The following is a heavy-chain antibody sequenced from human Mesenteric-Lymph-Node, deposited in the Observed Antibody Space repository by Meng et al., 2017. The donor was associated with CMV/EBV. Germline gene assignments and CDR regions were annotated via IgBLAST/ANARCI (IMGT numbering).Heavy chain of an antibody. D-gene: IGHD3-22*01. V-gene: IGHV3-48*04. CDR1: GFIFSDDS. J-gene: IGHJ6*02. CDR3: ARDEGYYDSSGYYSSYYYGMDV. Sequence: GGSLRLSCAASGFIFSDDSMNWVRQTPGKGLEWVSYISSRSSTIFYADSVKGRFTISRDNAKNSLYLQMNSLRAEDTAVYYCARDEGYYDSSGYYSSYYYGMDVWGQGTTVTVSS. CDR2: ISSRSSTI.